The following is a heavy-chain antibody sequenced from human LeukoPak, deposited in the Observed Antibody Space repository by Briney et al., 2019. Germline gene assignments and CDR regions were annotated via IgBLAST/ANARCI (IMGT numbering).Heavy chain of an antibody. CDR1: GFTFSSYC. J-gene: IGHJ3*02. Sequence: GGTLRLSCVASGFTFSSYCMSWVRQAPGKGLEWVANIKQDGSEKYYVDSVKGRFTISRDNAKNSLYLQMNSLRAEDTAVYYCAREDLYQAFDIWGQGTMVTVSS. D-gene: IGHD2-15*01. V-gene: IGHV3-7*03. CDR3: AREDLYQAFDI. CDR2: IKQDGSEK.